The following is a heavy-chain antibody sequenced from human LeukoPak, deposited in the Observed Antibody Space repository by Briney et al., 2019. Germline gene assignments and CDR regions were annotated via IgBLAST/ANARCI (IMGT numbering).Heavy chain of an antibody. CDR3: VRDRDLHSSWEIFDY. J-gene: IGHJ4*02. V-gene: IGHV1-69*01. CDR2: IIPIFGTA. D-gene: IGHD6-13*01. Sequence: GSSVKVSCKASGGTFSSYAISWVRQAPGQGLEWMGGIIPIFGTANYAQKFQGRVTITADESTSTAYMELSSLRSEDTAVYYCVRDRDLHSSWEIFDYWGQGTLVTVSS. CDR1: GGTFSSYA.